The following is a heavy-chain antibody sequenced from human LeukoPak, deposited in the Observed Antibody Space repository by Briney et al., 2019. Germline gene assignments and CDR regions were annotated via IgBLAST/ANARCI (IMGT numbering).Heavy chain of an antibody. Sequence: SETLSLTCTVSGGFFSSTTYFWAWIRQPPGKGLQWLGTIYYSGTSYFNPSLETRVTLSVDTSKNQSSLRLTSVTAADTAVYYCASLFDNFPENHFDYWGRGTLVTVSS. V-gene: IGHV4-39*01. D-gene: IGHD5-24*01. CDR2: IYYSGTS. CDR3: ASLFDNFPENHFDY. CDR1: GGFFSSTTYF. J-gene: IGHJ4*02.